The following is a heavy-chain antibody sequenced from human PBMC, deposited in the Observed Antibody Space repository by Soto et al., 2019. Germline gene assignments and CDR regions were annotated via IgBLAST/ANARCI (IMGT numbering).Heavy chain of an antibody. J-gene: IGHJ4*02. CDR1: GDTFTDYY. V-gene: IGHV1-46*01. D-gene: IGHD2-21*02. Sequence: QVQLVQSGAEVKKPGASVKVSCKASGDTFTDYYIHWVRQAPGQGLEWMGTVNPSGGHTTYAQHFLGRMTMTRDTSTSTLYMELTSLTSEDTAVYYCARGDHVVVVTAALDYWGQGSLVTVSS. CDR2: VNPSGGHT. CDR3: ARGDHVVVVTAALDY.